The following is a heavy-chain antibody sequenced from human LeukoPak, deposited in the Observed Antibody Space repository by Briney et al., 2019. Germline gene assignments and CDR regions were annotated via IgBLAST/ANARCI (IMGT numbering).Heavy chain of an antibody. D-gene: IGHD3-10*01. J-gene: IGHJ4*02. CDR2: INHSGST. Sequence: PSETLSLTCAVYGGSFSGYYWSWIRQPPGKGLEWIGEINHSGSTNYNPSLKSRVTISVDTSKNQFSLKLSSVTAADTAVYYCARGLLWFGDYFDYWGQGTLVTVSS. V-gene: IGHV4-34*01. CDR1: GGSFSGYY. CDR3: ARGLLWFGDYFDY.